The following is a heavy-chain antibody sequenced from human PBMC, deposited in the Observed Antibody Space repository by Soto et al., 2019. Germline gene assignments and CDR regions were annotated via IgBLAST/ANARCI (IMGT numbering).Heavy chain of an antibody. CDR1: GYTFTSYD. CDR2: MNPNSGNT. V-gene: IGHV1-8*01. Sequence: ASVKVSCKASGYTFTSYDINWVRQATGQGLEWMGWMNPNSGNTGYAQKFQGRVTMTRNTSISTAYMELSSLRSEDTAVYYCARGVSGSGGYYYYMDVWGKGTTVTVSS. J-gene: IGHJ6*03. CDR3: ARGVSGSGGYYYYMDV. D-gene: IGHD3-10*01.